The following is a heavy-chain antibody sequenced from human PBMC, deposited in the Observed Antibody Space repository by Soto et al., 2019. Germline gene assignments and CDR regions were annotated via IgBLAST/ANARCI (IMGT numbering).Heavy chain of an antibody. CDR3: ARGERRLYFYYYGMDV. J-gene: IGHJ6*02. CDR1: GGPCTRLY. CDR2: ITHSGST. Sequence: PSETLSLACAVWGGPCTRLYWRWIRHPPGRGLALIGEITHSGSTNYNPSLTSRVTISVDTSKNQFSLKLSSVTAADTAVYYCARGERRLYFYYYGMDVWGQGTTVTVSS. D-gene: IGHD1-26*01. V-gene: IGHV4-34*01.